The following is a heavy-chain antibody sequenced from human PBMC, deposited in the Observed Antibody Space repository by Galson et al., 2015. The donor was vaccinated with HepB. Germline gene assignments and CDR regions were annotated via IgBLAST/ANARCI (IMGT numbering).Heavy chain of an antibody. CDR2: LFWGDEQ. Sequence: PALVKPTQTLTLTCTFSGFSLNSRGVGVGWIRQPPGKALEWLAPLFWGDEQRYHPLLKSRLRRPQATPKNPVVLKLTSVDPVDTATYYCAHMDLGLTSFAYWGQGTLVTVSS. CDR3: AHMDLGLTSFAY. CDR1: GFSLNSRGVG. J-gene: IGHJ4*02. V-gene: IGHV2-5*02. D-gene: IGHD3/OR15-3a*01.